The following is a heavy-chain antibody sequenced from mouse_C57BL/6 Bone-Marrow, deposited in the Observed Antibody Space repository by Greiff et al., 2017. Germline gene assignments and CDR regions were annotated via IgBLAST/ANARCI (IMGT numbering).Heavy chain of an antibody. V-gene: IGHV1-80*01. CDR1: GYAFSSYW. CDR2: IYPGDGDT. Sequence: QVQLQQSGAELVKPGASVKISCKASGYAFSSYWMNWVKQRPGKGLEWIGQIYPGDGDTNYNGKFKGKATLTADKSSSTAYMQLSSLTSEDSAVYFCASRGYYGSSYAWFAYWGQGTLVTVSA. D-gene: IGHD1-1*01. J-gene: IGHJ3*01. CDR3: ASRGYYGSSYAWFAY.